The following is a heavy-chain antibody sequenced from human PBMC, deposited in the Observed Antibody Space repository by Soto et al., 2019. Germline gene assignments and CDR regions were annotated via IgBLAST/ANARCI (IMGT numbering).Heavy chain of an antibody. J-gene: IGHJ6*02. CDR3: ARDMYYDFWSGYYPPHYYYRMDV. CDR1: GYTFTSYY. V-gene: IGHV1-46*01. Sequence: ASVKVSCKASGYTFTSYYMHWVRQAPGQGLEWMGIINPSGGSTSYAQKFQGRVTMTRDTSTSTVYMELSSLRSEDTAVYYCARDMYYDFWSGYYPPHYYYRMDVWGQGTTVTVSS. CDR2: INPSGGST. D-gene: IGHD3-3*01.